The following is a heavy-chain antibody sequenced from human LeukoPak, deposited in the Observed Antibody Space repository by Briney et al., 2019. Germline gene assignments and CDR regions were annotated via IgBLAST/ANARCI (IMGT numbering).Heavy chain of an antibody. J-gene: IGHJ4*02. D-gene: IGHD3-16*02. Sequence: SETLSLTCTVSGGSISSSSYYWGWIRQPPGKGPEWIGSIYYSGSTYYNPSLKSRVTISVDTSKNQFSLKLSSVTAADTAVYYCARSEELSLYNYWGQGTLVTVSS. V-gene: IGHV4-39*01. CDR3: ARSEELSLYNY. CDR1: GGSISSSSYY. CDR2: IYYSGST.